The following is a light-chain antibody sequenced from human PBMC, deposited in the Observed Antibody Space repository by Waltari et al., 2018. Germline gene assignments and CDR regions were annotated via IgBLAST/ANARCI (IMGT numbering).Light chain of an antibody. J-gene: IGLJ3*02. CDR3: LVHGAGPWV. CDR1: TGAVTSDYY. CDR2: SAT. V-gene: IGLV7-43*01. Sequence: QTVVTQEPSLTVSPGGTVTLTCGSSTGAVTSDYYPNWIQQKPGQAPRALLYSATNKHSVTPARFAGSLLGGKAALTVSGAQPEDEAEYHCLVHGAGPWVYGGGPKLTVL.